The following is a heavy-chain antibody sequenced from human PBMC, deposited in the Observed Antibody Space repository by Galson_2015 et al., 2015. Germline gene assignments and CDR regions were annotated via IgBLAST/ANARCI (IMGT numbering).Heavy chain of an antibody. V-gene: IGHV3-9*01. D-gene: IGHD6-13*01. Sequence: SLRLSCAASGFTFDDYAMHWVRQAPGKGLEWVSGISWNSGSIGYADSVKGRFTISRDNAKNSLYLQTNSLRAEDTALYYCAKDIEAAAGTAEWYFDLWGRGTLVTVSS. CDR1: GFTFDDYA. J-gene: IGHJ2*01. CDR2: ISWNSGSI. CDR3: AKDIEAAAGTAEWYFDL.